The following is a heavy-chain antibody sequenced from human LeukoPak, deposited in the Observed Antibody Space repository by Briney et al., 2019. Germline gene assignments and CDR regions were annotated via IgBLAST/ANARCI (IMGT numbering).Heavy chain of an antibody. CDR1: GYTFTSYY. CDR2: IIPIFGTA. CDR3: ASSPGSSWLNWFDP. Sequence: ASVKVSCKASGYTFTSYYMHWVRQAPGQGLEWMGGIIPIFGTANYAQKFQGRVTITTGESTSTAYMELSSLRSEDTAVYYCASSPGSSWLNWFDPWGQGTLVTVSS. J-gene: IGHJ5*02. V-gene: IGHV1-69*05. D-gene: IGHD6-13*01.